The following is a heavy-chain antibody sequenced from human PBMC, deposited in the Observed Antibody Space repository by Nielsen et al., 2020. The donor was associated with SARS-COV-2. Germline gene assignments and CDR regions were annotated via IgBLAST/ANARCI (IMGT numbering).Heavy chain of an antibody. CDR3: AKARAGRYPQSRILDN. CDR1: GFTFSASW. V-gene: IGHV3-23*01. CDR2: IGDDGTGI. J-gene: IGHJ4*02. D-gene: IGHD2-21*01. Sequence: GESLKISCAASGFTFSASWMAWVRQAPGKGLEWVSVIGDDGTGINYANSVKGRFTISRDNSKNTLYLQMNSLRAEDTAVYYCAKARAGRYPQSRILDNWAQGTLVTVSA.